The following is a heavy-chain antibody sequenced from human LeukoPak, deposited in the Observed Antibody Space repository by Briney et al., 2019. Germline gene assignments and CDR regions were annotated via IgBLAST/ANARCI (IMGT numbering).Heavy chain of an antibody. V-gene: IGHV4-61*01. J-gene: IGHJ4*02. D-gene: IGHD4-17*01. Sequence: SETLSLTCIVSTGSVSNSNYYWSWIRQPPGEGLEWIGFSYYSGSTNYNPSLKSRVTISVDTSKNQFSLRLSSVTAADTAVYYCAAIPTTVTVMDYWGRGTLVTVSS. CDR2: SYYSGST. CDR1: TGSVSNSNYY. CDR3: AAIPTTVTVMDY.